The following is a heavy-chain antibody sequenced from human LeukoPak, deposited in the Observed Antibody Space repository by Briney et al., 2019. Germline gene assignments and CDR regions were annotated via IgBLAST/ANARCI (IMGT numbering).Heavy chain of an antibody. J-gene: IGHJ4*02. V-gene: IGHV5-10-1*01. CDR3: ARHGEYSTDWYYFDY. Sequence: HGESLKISCKGSGYSFTSYWISWVRQMPGKGLEWMGRIDPSDSYTNYSPSFQGHVTISADKSISTAYLQWGSLKASDAAMYFCARHGEYSTDWYYFDYWGQGTLVTVSS. D-gene: IGHD6-19*01. CDR1: GYSFTSYW. CDR2: IDPSDSYT.